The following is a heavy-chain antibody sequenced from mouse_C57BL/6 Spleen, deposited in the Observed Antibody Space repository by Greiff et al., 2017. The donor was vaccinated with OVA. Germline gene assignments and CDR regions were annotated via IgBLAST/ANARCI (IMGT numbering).Heavy chain of an antibody. CDR3: AREYYYGSSYGYFDV. Sequence: EVKLMESGGGLVQSGRSLRLSCATSGFTFSDFYMEWVRPAPGQGLDWIAARRNKANDHTTEYSASVKGRFIVSRDTSQSILYLQMNALRAEDTAIYYCAREYYYGSSYGYFDVWGTGTTVTVSS. V-gene: IGHV7-1*01. J-gene: IGHJ1*03. CDR1: GFTFSDFY. CDR2: RRNKANDHTT. D-gene: IGHD1-1*01.